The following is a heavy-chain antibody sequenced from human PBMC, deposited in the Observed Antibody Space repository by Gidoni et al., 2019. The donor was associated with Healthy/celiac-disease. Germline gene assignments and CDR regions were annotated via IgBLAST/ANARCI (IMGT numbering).Heavy chain of an antibody. CDR3: ARGRLTVDY. J-gene: IGHJ4*02. CDR2: IYYSGST. V-gene: IGHV4-59*01. D-gene: IGHD4-4*01. Sequence: QVQLQESGPGLVKPSETLSLTCTVSGGSISSYYWSWIRQPPGKGLEWIGYIYYSGSTNYNPSLKSRVTISVDTSKNQFSLKLSSVTAADTAVYYCARGRLTVDYWGQGTLVTVSS. CDR1: GGSISSYY.